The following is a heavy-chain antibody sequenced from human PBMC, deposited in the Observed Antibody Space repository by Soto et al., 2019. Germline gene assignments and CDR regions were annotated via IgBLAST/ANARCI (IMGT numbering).Heavy chain of an antibody. CDR3: ASGCSSTSCYFGYYYYGIGV. V-gene: IGHV1-8*01. CDR1: GYTFTSYD. J-gene: IGHJ6*02. Sequence: ASVKVSCKASGYTFTSYDINWVRQATGQGLEWMGWMNPNSGNTGYAQKFQGRVTMTRNTSISTAYMELSSLRSEDTAVYYCASGCSSTSCYFGYYYYGIGVWGQLTTFTACS. D-gene: IGHD2-2*01. CDR2: MNPNSGNT.